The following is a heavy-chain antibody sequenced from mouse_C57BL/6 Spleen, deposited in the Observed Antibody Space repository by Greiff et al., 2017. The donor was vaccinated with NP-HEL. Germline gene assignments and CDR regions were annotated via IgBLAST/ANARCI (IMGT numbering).Heavy chain of an antibody. V-gene: IGHV1-9*01. Sequence: VKLQESGAELMKPGASVKLSCKATGYTFTGYWIEWVKQRPGHGLEWIGEILPGSGSTNYNEKFKGKATFTADTSSNTAYMQLSSLTTEDSAIYYCARGGYYGSSYKDWYFDVWGTGTTVTVSS. CDR2: ILPGSGST. J-gene: IGHJ1*03. D-gene: IGHD1-1*01. CDR3: ARGGYYGSSYKDWYFDV. CDR1: GYTFTGYW.